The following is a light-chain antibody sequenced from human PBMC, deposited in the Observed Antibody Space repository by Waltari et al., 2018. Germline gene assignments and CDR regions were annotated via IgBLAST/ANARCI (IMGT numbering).Light chain of an antibody. CDR2: DVK. CDR3: SSYTSTSTVL. CDR1: SSEVGGYTY. V-gene: IGLV2-14*03. Sequence: QSDLSQPASMSGSPGQSITISCTGTSSEVGGYTYVSWYQEYPGKAPKLIIYDVKNRPSGVSNRFSGSKSGNTASLTISGLQAEDEADYYCSSYTSTSTVLFGGGTKVTVL. J-gene: IGLJ2*01.